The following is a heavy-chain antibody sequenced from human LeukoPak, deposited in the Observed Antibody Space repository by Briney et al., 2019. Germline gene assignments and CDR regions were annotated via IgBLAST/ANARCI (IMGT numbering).Heavy chain of an antibody. D-gene: IGHD4-11*01. CDR1: GFTFSLYS. Sequence: PGGSLRLSCAASGFTFSLYSMNWVRQAPGKGLEWVSSISSSSNIYYADSVKGRFTISRDNAKNSLYLQIHSLRVEDTAVYYCARGPTVTDVYYYYYMDVWGKGTTVTISS. J-gene: IGHJ6*03. CDR2: ISSSSNI. V-gene: IGHV3-21*01. CDR3: ARGPTVTDVYYYYYMDV.